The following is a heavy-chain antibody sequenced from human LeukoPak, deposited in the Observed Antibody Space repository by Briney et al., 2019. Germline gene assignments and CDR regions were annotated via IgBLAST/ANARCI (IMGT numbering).Heavy chain of an antibody. CDR1: GGPISSGDYY. Sequence: SETLSLTCTVSGGPISSGDYYWSWIRQPPGKGLEWIGYIYYSGSTYYNPSLKSRVTISVDTSKNQFSLKLSSVTAADTAVYYCARVITYYDFWSGYYVDYYYYYMDVWGKGTTVTVSS. CDR3: ARVITYYDFWSGYYVDYYYYYMDV. D-gene: IGHD3-3*01. J-gene: IGHJ6*03. CDR2: IYYSGST. V-gene: IGHV4-30-4*08.